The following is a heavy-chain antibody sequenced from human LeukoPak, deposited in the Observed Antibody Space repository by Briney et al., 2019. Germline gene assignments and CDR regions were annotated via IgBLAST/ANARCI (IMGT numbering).Heavy chain of an antibody. CDR1: GGSISSGGYY. Sequence: SETLSLTCTVSGGSISSGGYYWSWIRQHSGRGLEWIGYIYDSGSTYYNPSLKSRVTISVDTSKNHFSLKLSSVTAADTAVYYCARVTMIVVVIHYWGQGTLVTVSS. J-gene: IGHJ4*02. CDR3: ARVTMIVVVIHY. V-gene: IGHV4-31*03. D-gene: IGHD3-22*01. CDR2: IYDSGST.